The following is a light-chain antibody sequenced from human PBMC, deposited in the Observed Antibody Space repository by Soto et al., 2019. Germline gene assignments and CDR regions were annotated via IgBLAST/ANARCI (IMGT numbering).Light chain of an antibody. J-gene: IGKJ1*01. CDR3: QQYNSWPRT. V-gene: IGKV3-15*01. CDR2: GAS. CDR1: QGVNTN. Sequence: EIVMTQSPATLSVSPGERATLSCRASQGVNTNLAWYQQKPGQAPQLLIYGASTRATGVPARFNGSGSGTEFTLTITSLQSEDCATYSCQQYNSWPRTFGHGTKV.